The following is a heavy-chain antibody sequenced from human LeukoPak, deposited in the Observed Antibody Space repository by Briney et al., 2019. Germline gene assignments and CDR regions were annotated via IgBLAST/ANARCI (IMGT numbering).Heavy chain of an antibody. D-gene: IGHD6-13*01. J-gene: IGHJ3*01. V-gene: IGHV3-74*01. Sequence: PGGSLRLSCADSGFTFSSYWMHWVRQAPGKGLVWVSRINSDGSITTYADSVKGRFTTSRDNAKNTLYLQMNSLRAEDTAVYYCPGGISATGGGWGQGTMVTVSS. CDR1: GFTFSSYW. CDR3: PGGISATGGG. CDR2: INSDGSIT.